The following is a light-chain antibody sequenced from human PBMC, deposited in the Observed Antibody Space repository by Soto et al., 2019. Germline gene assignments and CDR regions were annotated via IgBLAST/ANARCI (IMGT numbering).Light chain of an antibody. CDR3: CSYAGNSLWV. J-gene: IGLJ3*02. CDR2: DVS. CDR1: SSDVGGYNY. V-gene: IGLV2-11*01. Sequence: QSVLTQPRSVSGSPGQSVTISCTGTSSDVGGYNYVSWYQQHPGKAPKLMIYDVSMWPSGVPDRFSGSKSGNTASLTISGLQAEDEADYYCCSYAGNSLWVFGGGTKLTVL.